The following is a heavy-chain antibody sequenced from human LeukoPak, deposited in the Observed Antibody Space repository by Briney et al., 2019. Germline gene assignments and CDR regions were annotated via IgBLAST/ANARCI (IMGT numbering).Heavy chain of an antibody. CDR3: VRVRGLIINFDY. CDR2: ISGSGGNT. CDR1: GFTYSIYA. D-gene: IGHD3-10*01. V-gene: IGHV3-23*01. J-gene: IGHJ4*02. Sequence: PGGSLRLSCAASGFTYSIYAMSWVRQAPGKGLEWVSAISGSGGNTFYADSVKGRFTISRDNSKNTLYLQMNSLRAEDTAAYYCVRVRGLIINFDYWGQGTLVTVSS.